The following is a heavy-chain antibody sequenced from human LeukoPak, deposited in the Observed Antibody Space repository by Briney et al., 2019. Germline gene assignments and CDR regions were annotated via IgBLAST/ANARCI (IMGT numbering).Heavy chain of an antibody. J-gene: IGHJ4*02. CDR1: GFTFSNYW. CDR2: INQDGSEK. Sequence: GGSLRLSCEGSGFTFSNYWMSWVRQAPGKGLEWVANINQDGSEKYYVDSVKGRFTISRDNAKNSLYLQMNSLRAEDTAVYYCARVRTLYDSSGYKWGQGTLVTVSS. D-gene: IGHD3-22*01. V-gene: IGHV3-7*04. CDR3: ARVRTLYDSSGYK.